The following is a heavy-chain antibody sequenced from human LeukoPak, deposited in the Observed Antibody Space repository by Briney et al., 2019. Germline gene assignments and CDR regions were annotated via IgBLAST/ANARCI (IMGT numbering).Heavy chain of an antibody. CDR2: IIPVLNIT. CDR1: GGTFSTSA. J-gene: IGHJ6*02. CDR3: ARDQGLTAPPPYGLDV. Sequence: ASVKVSSKPSGGTFSTSAITWVRQAPGQGLEWMGRIIPVLNITTYAQRFQGRVTITADTSTSTVYMELSSLRSEETAVYYCARDQGLTAPPPYGLDVWGQGTTVIVSS. V-gene: IGHV1-69*04. D-gene: IGHD5-18*01.